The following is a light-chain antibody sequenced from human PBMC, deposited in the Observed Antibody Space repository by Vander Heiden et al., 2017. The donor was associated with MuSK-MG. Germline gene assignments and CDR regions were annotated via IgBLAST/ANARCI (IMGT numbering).Light chain of an antibody. CDR3: KQALQIPLT. CDR1: HSLLHSNGYNY. Sequence: IVMTRPPLPLPATPRSPSSISCRSSHSLLHSNGYNYLAWYLQKPGQFPQVLIYLGSTRASGVPDRFSGSGSGTDFTLTISRVEPEDVGVYYCKQALQIPLTFGGGTQVEI. J-gene: IGKJ4*01. CDR2: LGS. V-gene: IGKV2-28*01.